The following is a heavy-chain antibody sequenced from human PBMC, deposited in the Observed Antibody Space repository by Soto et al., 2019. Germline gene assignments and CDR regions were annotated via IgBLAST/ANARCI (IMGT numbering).Heavy chain of an antibody. CDR2: INSDGSST. CDR1: GFTFSSYW. Sequence: GGSLRLSWAASGFTFSSYWMHWVRQAPGKGLVWVSRINSDGSSTSYADAVKGRCTISRDNAKNTLYLQMNSLRAEDTAVYYCARDLAVLWFGRREYYFDYWGQGTLVTVSS. V-gene: IGHV3-74*01. D-gene: IGHD3-10*01. J-gene: IGHJ4*02. CDR3: ARDLAVLWFGRREYYFDY.